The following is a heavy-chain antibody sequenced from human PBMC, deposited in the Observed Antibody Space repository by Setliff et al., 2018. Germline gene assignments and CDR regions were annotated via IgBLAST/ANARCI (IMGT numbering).Heavy chain of an antibody. D-gene: IGHD2-15*01. CDR2: IKQDGSDK. CDR3: ARTCSGSGCYAGLES. V-gene: IGHV3-7*01. J-gene: IGHJ4*02. Sequence: GGSLRLSCAASGFTFSSYRMHWVRQAPGKGLEWVANIKQDGSDKYYVDSVKGRFTISRDNSKNTLYLQMNSLRPEDTAVYYCARTCSGSGCYAGLESWGQGTPVT. CDR1: GFTFSSYR.